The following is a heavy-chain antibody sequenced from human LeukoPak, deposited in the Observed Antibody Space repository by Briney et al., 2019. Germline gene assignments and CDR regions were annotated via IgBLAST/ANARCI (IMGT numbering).Heavy chain of an antibody. CDR2: IRYDGSNK. CDR3: ASLLRYFDWPPAIDY. J-gene: IGHJ4*02. CDR1: GFTFNSYG. Sequence: GGSLRLSCAASGFTFNSYGMHWVRQAPGKGLEWVAFIRYDGSNKYYADSVKGRFTISRDNSKNTLYLQMNSLRAEDTAVYYCASLLRYFDWPPAIDYWGQGTLVTVSS. V-gene: IGHV3-30*02. D-gene: IGHD3-9*01.